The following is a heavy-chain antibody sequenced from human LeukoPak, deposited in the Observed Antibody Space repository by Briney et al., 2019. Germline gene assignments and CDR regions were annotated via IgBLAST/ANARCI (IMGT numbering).Heavy chain of an antibody. CDR3: ARGYQGKSWFGP. CDR1: GGSFSGYY. D-gene: IGHD2-2*01. CDR2: INHSGST. V-gene: IGHV4-34*01. Sequence: SETLSLTCAVYGGSFSGYYWSWIRQPPGKGLEWIGEINHSGSTNYNPSLKSRVTISVDTSKNQFSLKLSSVTAADTAVYYCARGYQGKSWFGPWGQGTLVTVSS. J-gene: IGHJ5*02.